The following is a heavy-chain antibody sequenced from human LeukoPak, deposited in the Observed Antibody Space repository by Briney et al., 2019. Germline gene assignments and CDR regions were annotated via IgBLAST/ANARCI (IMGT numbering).Heavy chain of an antibody. CDR3: ARSKVREFLNWFDP. D-gene: IGHD3-10*01. J-gene: IGHJ5*02. CDR1: GGSISSYY. Sequence: SETLSLTCTVSGGSISSYYWSWIRQPPGKGLEWIGYIYYSGSTNYNPSLKSRVTISVDTSKNQFSLKLSSVTAADTAVYYCARSKVREFLNWFDPWGQGTQVTVSS. CDR2: IYYSGST. V-gene: IGHV4-59*01.